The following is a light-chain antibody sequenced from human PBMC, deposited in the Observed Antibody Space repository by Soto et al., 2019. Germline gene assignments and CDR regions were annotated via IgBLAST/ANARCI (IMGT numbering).Light chain of an antibody. CDR3: GAWDSSLSVVV. V-gene: IGLV1-51*01. Sequence: QSVLTQPPSVSAAPGQKVTISCSGSSSNIGNNYVSWYQHLPGTAPKLLIYDNNKRPSGIPDRFSGSKSSTSATLGITGLQTGDEAGYYCGAWDSSLSVVVFGGGTKLTVL. J-gene: IGLJ2*01. CDR1: SSNIGNNY. CDR2: DNN.